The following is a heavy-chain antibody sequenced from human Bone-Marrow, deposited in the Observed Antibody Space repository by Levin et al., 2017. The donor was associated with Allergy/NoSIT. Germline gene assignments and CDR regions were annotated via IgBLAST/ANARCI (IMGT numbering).Heavy chain of an antibody. CDR2: IYYSGNT. Sequence: SETLSLTCTVSGGSISSGGYYWSWIRQQPGKGLEWIGYIYYSGNTYYNPSLKIRVMISVDTSKNQFSLKVSSVTAADTAVYYCAREDGSTIDYWGQGILVTVSS. CDR3: AREDGSTIDY. CDR1: GGSISSGGYY. V-gene: IGHV4-31*03. J-gene: IGHJ4*02. D-gene: IGHD1/OR15-1a*01.